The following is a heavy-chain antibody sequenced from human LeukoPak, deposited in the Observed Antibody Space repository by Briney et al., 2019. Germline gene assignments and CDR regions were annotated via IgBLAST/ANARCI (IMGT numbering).Heavy chain of an antibody. Sequence: ASVKVSCKASGYTFTGYYMHWVRQAPGQGLEWMGWINPNSGGTNYAQNFQGRVTISVDTSKNQFSLKLSSVTAADTAVYYCARVAAADPESDYWGQGTLVTVSS. J-gene: IGHJ4*02. V-gene: IGHV1-2*02. D-gene: IGHD6-13*01. CDR3: ARVAAADPESDY. CDR1: GYTFTGYY. CDR2: INPNSGGT.